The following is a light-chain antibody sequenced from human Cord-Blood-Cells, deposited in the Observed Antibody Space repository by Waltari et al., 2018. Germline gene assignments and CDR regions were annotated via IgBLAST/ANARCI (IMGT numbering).Light chain of an antibody. CDR2: QDS. V-gene: IGLV3-1*01. CDR1: KLGDKY. J-gene: IGLJ2*01. Sequence: YELTQPPSVSVSPGQTASLTCSGDKLGDKYACWYQQKPGQSPVLVIYQDSKRPSGIPERFSGSNSGNTATLTISGTQAMDEADYYCQAWDSSNVVFGGGTKLTVL. CDR3: QAWDSSNVV.